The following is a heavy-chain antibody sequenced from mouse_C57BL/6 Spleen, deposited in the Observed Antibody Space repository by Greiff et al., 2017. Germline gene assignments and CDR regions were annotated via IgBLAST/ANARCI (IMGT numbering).Heavy chain of an antibody. D-gene: IGHD1-1*01. Sequence: QVQLQQSGAELVRPGASVTLSCKASGYTFTDYEMHWVKQTPVHGLEWIGAIDPETGGTAYNQKFKGKAILTADKSSSTAYMELRSLTSEDSAVYYCTRERYYYGSMGYFDVWGTGTTVTVSS. V-gene: IGHV1-15*01. CDR2: IDPETGGT. CDR1: GYTFTDYE. J-gene: IGHJ1*03. CDR3: TRERYYYGSMGYFDV.